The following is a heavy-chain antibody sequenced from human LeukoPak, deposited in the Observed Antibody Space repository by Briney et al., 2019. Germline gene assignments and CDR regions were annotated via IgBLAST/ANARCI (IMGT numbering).Heavy chain of an antibody. Sequence: GLEWIGRIYTSGSTNYTPSLKSRVTISIDASKNQFSLRLSSVTAADTAVYYCTRGGELMNFWGQGTLVTVSS. D-gene: IGHD1-26*01. CDR3: TRGGELMNF. CDR2: IYTSGST. V-gene: IGHV4-61*02. J-gene: IGHJ4*02.